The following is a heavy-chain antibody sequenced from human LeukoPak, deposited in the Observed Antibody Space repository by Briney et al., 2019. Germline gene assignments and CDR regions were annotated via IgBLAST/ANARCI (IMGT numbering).Heavy chain of an antibody. J-gene: IGHJ4*02. Sequence: SETLSLTCAVYGGSFSGYYWSWIRQPPGKGLEWIGEINHSGSTNYNPSLKSRVTISVDTSKNQFSLKLSSVTAADTAVYYCARGLRSIAVAGIDYWGQGTLVTVSS. CDR2: INHSGST. V-gene: IGHV4-34*01. D-gene: IGHD6-19*01. CDR1: GGSFSGYY. CDR3: ARGLRSIAVAGIDY.